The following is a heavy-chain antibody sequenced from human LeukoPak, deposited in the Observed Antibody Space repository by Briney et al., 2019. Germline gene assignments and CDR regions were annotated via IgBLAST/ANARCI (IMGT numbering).Heavy chain of an antibody. CDR2: INHSGST. D-gene: IGHD2-2*01. Sequence: SETLSLTCAVYGGSFSGYYWSWIRQPPGKGLEWIGEINHSGSTNYNPSLKSRVTISVDTPKNQFSLKLSSVTAADTAVYYCASLWPYQLSAFDIWGQGTMVTVSS. CDR1: GGSFSGYY. CDR3: ASLWPYQLSAFDI. J-gene: IGHJ3*02. V-gene: IGHV4-34*01.